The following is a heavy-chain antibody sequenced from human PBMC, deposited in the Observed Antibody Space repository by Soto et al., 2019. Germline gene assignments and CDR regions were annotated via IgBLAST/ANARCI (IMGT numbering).Heavy chain of an antibody. CDR3: ARAYSRSSRDAFDI. CDR2: INAGNGNT. Sequence: ASVKVSCKASGYTFTSYAMHWVRQAPGQRLEWMGWINAGNGNTKYSQKFQGRVTITRDTSASTAYMELSSLRSEDTAVYYCARAYSRSSRDAFDIWGEGIMVTVSS. J-gene: IGHJ3*02. CDR1: GYTFTSYA. V-gene: IGHV1-3*01. D-gene: IGHD6-6*01.